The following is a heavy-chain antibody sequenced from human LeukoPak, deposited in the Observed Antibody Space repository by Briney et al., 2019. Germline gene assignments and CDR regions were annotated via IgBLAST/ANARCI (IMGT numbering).Heavy chain of an antibody. CDR3: ARYSGSYYYPPAWDL. CDR2: TSTSGGSA. Sequence: TGRSLRLSCAASGFTFSSYGMNWVRQAPGKGLEWVSATSTSGGSAYYADSVKGRFTISRDNSKNTLYLQMDSLRADDTAVYYCARYSGSYYYPPAWDLWGQGTLVTVSS. D-gene: IGHD1-26*01. V-gene: IGHV3-23*01. CDR1: GFTFSSYG. J-gene: IGHJ4*02.